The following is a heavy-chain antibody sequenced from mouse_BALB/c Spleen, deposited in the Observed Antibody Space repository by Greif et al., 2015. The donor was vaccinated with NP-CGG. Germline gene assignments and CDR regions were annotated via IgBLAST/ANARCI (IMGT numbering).Heavy chain of an antibody. Sequence: DVMLVESGGGLVKPGGSLKLSCAASGFTFSSYAMSWVRQTPEKRLEWVATISSGGSYTYYPDSVKGRFTISRDNAKNTLYLQMSSLRSEDTAMYYCARLMYDGYSYAMDYWGQGTSVTVSS. CDR2: ISSGGSYT. CDR3: ARLMYDGYSYAMDY. J-gene: IGHJ4*01. CDR1: GFTFSSYA. V-gene: IGHV5-9-1*01. D-gene: IGHD2-3*01.